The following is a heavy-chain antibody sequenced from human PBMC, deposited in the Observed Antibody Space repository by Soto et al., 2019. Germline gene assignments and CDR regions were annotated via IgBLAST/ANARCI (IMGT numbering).Heavy chain of an antibody. Sequence: QVQLQESGPGLVKPSETLSLTCTVSGGSISSYYWSWIRQPPGKGLEWIGYIYYSGSTNYNPSLKRRVTISVDTSKNQFSLKLSSVTAADTAVYYCARSNIVATYYYYYYGMDVWGQGTTVTVSS. V-gene: IGHV4-59*08. CDR1: GGSISSYY. J-gene: IGHJ6*02. D-gene: IGHD5-12*01. CDR3: ARSNIVATYYYYYYGMDV. CDR2: IYYSGST.